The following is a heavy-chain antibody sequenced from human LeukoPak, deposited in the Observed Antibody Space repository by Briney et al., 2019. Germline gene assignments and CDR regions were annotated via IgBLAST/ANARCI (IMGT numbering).Heavy chain of an antibody. D-gene: IGHD3-22*01. J-gene: IGHJ5*02. Sequence: GESLKISCKVSGYSLTSYWIGWVRQMPGKGLEWMGIIFPGDSDTTYSPSFEGQVTISADKSISTAYLQWSSLKASDTAMYYCASQRYDSSGYYILSWGQGTLVTVSS. CDR1: GYSLTSYW. V-gene: IGHV5-51*01. CDR3: ASQRYDSSGYYILS. CDR2: IFPGDSDT.